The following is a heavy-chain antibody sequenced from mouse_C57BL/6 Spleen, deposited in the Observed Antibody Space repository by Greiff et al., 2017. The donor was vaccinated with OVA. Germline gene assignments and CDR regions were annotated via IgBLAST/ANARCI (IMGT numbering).Heavy chain of an antibody. V-gene: IGHV5-4*03. Sequence: EVKLMESGGGLVKPGGSLKLSCAASGFTFSSYAMSWVRQTPEKRLEWVATISDGGSYTYYPDNVKGRFTISRDNAKNNLYLQMSHLKSEDTAMYYCARVGDLYYFDYWGQGTTLTVSS. CDR1: GFTFSSYA. J-gene: IGHJ2*01. CDR2: ISDGGSYT. CDR3: ARVGDLYYFDY.